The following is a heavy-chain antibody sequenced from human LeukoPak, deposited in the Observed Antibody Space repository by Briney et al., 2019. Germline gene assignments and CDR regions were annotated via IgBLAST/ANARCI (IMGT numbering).Heavy chain of an antibody. CDR1: GGSISSGGYY. CDR3: ARDSGDWFDP. CDR2: IYYSGST. V-gene: IGHV4-31*03. J-gene: IGHJ5*02. Sequence: SETLSLTCTDSGGSISSGGYYWSWIRQHPGKGLEWIAYIYYSGSTYYNPSLKSRVTISVDTSKNQFSLKLSSVTAADTAVYYCARDSGDWFDPWGQGTLVTVSS.